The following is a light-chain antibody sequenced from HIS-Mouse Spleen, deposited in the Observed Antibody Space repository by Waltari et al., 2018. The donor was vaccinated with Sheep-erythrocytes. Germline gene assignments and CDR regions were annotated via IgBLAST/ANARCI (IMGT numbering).Light chain of an antibody. J-gene: IGLJ1*01. CDR1: SSDVGGYNY. CDR2: DVS. V-gene: IGLV2-11*01. Sequence: QSALTQPRSVSGSPGQSVTISCTGTSSDVGGYNYVSWYQQHPGKAPKLMIYDVSKRPYGVPVRFSGSNSGNTSSLTISGLQAEDEADYYCCSYAGSYNHVFATGTKVTVL. CDR3: CSYAGSYNHV.